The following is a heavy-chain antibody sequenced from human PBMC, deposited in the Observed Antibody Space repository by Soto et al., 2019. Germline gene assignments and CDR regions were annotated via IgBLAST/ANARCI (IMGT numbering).Heavy chain of an antibody. D-gene: IGHD6-19*01. CDR1: GFTFSSYA. V-gene: IGHV3-23*01. Sequence: GGSLRLSCAASGFTFSSYAMSWVRQAPGKGLEWVSTISGSGGSTYYADSLKGRFTISRDNSKNTLFLQMSSQRAEDTVVYYCAKEAVSGWYYFDYMDVWGRGTSVTVSS. J-gene: IGHJ6*03. CDR3: AKEAVSGWYYFDYMDV. CDR2: ISGSGGST.